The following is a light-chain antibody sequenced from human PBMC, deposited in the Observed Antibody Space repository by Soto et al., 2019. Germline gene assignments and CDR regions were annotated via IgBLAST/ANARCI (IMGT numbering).Light chain of an antibody. Sequence: EIVMTQSTATLSVPPGERATLSCRASLSVSSNLAWYQQNPGQAPRLLIYGASTRATGIQARFSGSGSGTEFTLTISSLQSEDCAVYYCHQYNNWPPITFGQGTRLEIK. V-gene: IGKV3-15*01. J-gene: IGKJ5*01. CDR1: LSVSSN. CDR3: HQYNNWPPIT. CDR2: GAS.